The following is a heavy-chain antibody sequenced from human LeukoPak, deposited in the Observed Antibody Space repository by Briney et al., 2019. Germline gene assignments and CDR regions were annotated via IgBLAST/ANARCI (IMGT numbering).Heavy chain of an antibody. Sequence: SETLSLTCTVSGGSISSYYWSWIRQPPGKGLEWIGYTYYSGSTNYNPSLKSRVTISVDTSKNQFSLKLSSVTAADTAVYYCARFQYYYDGSGTWPALDYWGQGTLVTVSS. V-gene: IGHV4-59*01. CDR1: GGSISSYY. CDR3: ARFQYYYDGSGTWPALDY. D-gene: IGHD3-22*01. J-gene: IGHJ4*02. CDR2: TYYSGST.